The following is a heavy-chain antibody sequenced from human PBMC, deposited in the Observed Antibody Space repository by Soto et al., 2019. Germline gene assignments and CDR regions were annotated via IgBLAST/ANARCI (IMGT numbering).Heavy chain of an antibody. CDR2: IYYSGST. J-gene: IGHJ5*02. V-gene: IGHV4-39*01. D-gene: IGHD1-26*01. CDR3: ANIVGAYAWFDP. CDR1: GGSISSSSYY. Sequence: QLQLQESGPGLVKPSETLSLTCTVSGGSISSSSYYWGWIRQPPGKGLEWIGNIYYSGSTYYNPSLKSRGTLSVDTSKNQFSLKLRSVTAADTAVYYCANIVGAYAWFDPWGQGTLVTVSS.